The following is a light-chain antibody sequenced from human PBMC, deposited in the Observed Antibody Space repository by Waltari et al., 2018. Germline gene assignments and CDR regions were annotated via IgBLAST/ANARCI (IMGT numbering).Light chain of an antibody. J-gene: IGLJ2*01. CDR3: QAWHRSNGV. Sequence: SYELTQPPSVSVSPGQTASITCSGDNLQNKYTSWDLQRPGHSPVLVIYEDTKRPSGITERFSAYNSGNTATLTISGTQAIDEADYYCQAWHRSNGVFGGGTKLTVL. CDR1: NLQNKY. CDR2: EDT. V-gene: IGLV3-1*01.